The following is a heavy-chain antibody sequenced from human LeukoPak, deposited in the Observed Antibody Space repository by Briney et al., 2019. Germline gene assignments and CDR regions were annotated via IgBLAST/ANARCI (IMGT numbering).Heavy chain of an antibody. CDR1: GYTFTSYD. D-gene: IGHD3-16*01. V-gene: IGHV1-8*01. Sequence: ASVEVSCKASGYTFTSYDINWVRQATGQGLEWMGWMNPNSGNTGYAQKFQGRVTMTRNTSISTAYMELSSLRSEDTAVYFCAKYGSGQLWLLGWYFDFWGRGTLVSVSS. CDR2: MNPNSGNT. CDR3: AKYGSGQLWLLGWYFDF. J-gene: IGHJ2*01.